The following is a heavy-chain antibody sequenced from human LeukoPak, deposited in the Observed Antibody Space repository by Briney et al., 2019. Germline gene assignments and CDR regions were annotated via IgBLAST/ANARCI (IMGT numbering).Heavy chain of an antibody. J-gene: IGHJ3*02. CDR3: ARENNWNDVAAFDI. D-gene: IGHD1-20*01. CDR1: GFTFSTYW. CDR2: ISSSGTYT. Sequence: GGSLRLSCAASGFTFSTYWMSWVRQAPGKGLEWVSAISSSGTYTYYADSVKGRFTISRDNAKNSLYLQMNSLRADDTAVYYCARENNWNDVAAFDIWGQGTKVTVSS. V-gene: IGHV3-21*01.